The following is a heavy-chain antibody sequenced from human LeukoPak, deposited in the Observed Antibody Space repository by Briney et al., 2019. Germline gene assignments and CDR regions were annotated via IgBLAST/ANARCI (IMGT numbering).Heavy chain of an antibody. V-gene: IGHV4-59*01. CDR3: ARDGRATGAFDI. CDR2: IYYSGST. D-gene: IGHD1-1*01. Sequence: SETLSLTCTVSGGSISSYYWNWIRQPPGRGLEWIGYIYYSGSTSHNPSLKSRVTISVDTSKSLFSLRLNSVTAADTAVYYCARDGRATGAFDIWGQGTMVTVSS. J-gene: IGHJ3*02. CDR1: GGSISSYY.